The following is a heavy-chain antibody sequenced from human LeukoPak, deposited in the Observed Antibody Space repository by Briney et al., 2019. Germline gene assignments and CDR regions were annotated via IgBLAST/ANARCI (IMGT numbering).Heavy chain of an antibody. D-gene: IGHD3-10*01. Sequence: GGSLRLSCAASGFTFSSYSMNWVRQAPGKGLEWVSSISSSSSYIYYADSVKGRFTISRDNAKNSLYLQMNSLRGEDTAVYYCARETYYYGSGSYLYDYWGQGALVTVSS. CDR2: ISSSSSYI. V-gene: IGHV3-21*01. CDR3: ARETYYYGSGSYLYDY. CDR1: GFTFSSYS. J-gene: IGHJ4*02.